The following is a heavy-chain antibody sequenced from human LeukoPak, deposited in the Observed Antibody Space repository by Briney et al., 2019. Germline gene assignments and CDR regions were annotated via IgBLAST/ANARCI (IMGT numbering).Heavy chain of an antibody. D-gene: IGHD3-22*01. CDR1: GGSISSYY. CDR3: ARGGASSGWLYYFDY. Sequence: SETLSLTCTVSGGSISSYYWSWIRQPPRKGLEWIGYISYSGSTNYIPSLKSRVTISLDKSNNQFSLKLNSVTAADTSVYYCARGGASSGWLYYFDYWGQGTLVTVSS. J-gene: IGHJ4*02. CDR2: ISYSGST. V-gene: IGHV4-59*01.